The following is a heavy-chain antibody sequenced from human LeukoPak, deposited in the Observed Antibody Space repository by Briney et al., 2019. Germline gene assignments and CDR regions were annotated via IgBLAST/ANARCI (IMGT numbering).Heavy chain of an antibody. CDR2: INPNSGGT. V-gene: IGHV1-2*02. D-gene: IGHD5-12*01. J-gene: IGHJ4*02. CDR1: GYTFTGYY. CDR3: ARVGYSGYDYRTYDY. Sequence: ASVKVSCKASGYTFTGYYMHWVRQAPGQGLEWMGWINPNSGGTNYARKFQGRVTMTRDTSISTAYMELSGLRSDDTAVYYCARVGYSGYDYRTYDYWGQGTLVTVSS.